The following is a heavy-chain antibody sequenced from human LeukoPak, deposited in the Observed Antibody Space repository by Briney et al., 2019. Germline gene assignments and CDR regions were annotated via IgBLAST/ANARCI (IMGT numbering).Heavy chain of an antibody. CDR2: IYYSGNT. J-gene: IGHJ5*02. CDR1: GGSISSYY. Sequence: PSETLSLTCTVSGGSISSYYWSWIRQPPGKGLEWIGYIYYSGNTNYNPSLKSRVTISVDTSKNQFSLKLNSVTAADTAVYYCARTLSVCSGGSYSVWFDPWGQGTLVTASS. V-gene: IGHV4-59*01. D-gene: IGHD2-15*01. CDR3: ARTLSVCSGGSYSVWFDP.